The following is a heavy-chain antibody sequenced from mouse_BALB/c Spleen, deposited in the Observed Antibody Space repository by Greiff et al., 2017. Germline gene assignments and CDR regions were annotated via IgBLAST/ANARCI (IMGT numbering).Heavy chain of an antibody. D-gene: IGHD1-1*01. Sequence: QVQLQQSGAELVRPGSSVKISCKASGYAFSSYWMNWVKQRPGQGLEWIGQIYPGDGDTNYNGKFKGKATLTADKSSSTAYMQLSSLTSEDSAVYFCASGGFTNFDYWGQGTTLTVSS. CDR1: GYAFSSYW. J-gene: IGHJ2*01. CDR2: IYPGDGDT. CDR3: ASGGFTNFDY. V-gene: IGHV1-80*01.